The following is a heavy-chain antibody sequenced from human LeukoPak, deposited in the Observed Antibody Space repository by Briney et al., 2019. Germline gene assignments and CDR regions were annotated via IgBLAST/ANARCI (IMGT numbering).Heavy chain of an antibody. J-gene: IGHJ4*02. CDR1: GFTFSSYW. V-gene: IGHV3-23*01. D-gene: IGHD4-17*01. CDR3: AKEIRPNDC. CDR2: ISIGGDTT. Sequence: PGGSLRLSCAASGFTFSSYWMHWVRQAPGRGLEWVSSISIGGDTTYSDSVKGRFTISRDNSKNTLYLQLDSLRAEDTAIYYCAKEIRPNDCWGQGTLVTVSS.